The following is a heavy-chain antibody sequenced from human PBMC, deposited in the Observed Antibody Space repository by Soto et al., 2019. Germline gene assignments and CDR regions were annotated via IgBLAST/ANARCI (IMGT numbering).Heavy chain of an antibody. D-gene: IGHD3-3*01. J-gene: IGHJ6*03. CDR3: ASAAAYDFWSGTNYYYYYMDV. CDR1: GGSISSYY. CDR2: IYYSGST. V-gene: IGHV4-59*01. Sequence: SETLSLTCTVSGGSISSYYWSWIRQPPGKGLEWIGYIYYSGSTNYNPSLKSRVTISVDTSKNQFSLKLSSVTAADTAVYYCASAAAYDFWSGTNYYYYYMDVWGKGTTVTVSS.